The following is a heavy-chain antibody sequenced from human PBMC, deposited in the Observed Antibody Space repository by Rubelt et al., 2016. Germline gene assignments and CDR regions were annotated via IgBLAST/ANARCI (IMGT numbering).Heavy chain of an antibody. D-gene: IGHD4-23*01. Sequence: LGWVGEINHSGSTNYNPSLKSRVTISVDTSKNQFSLKLSSVTAADTAVYYCARLAVVTPGFDYWGQGTLVTVSS. V-gene: IGHV4-34*01. CDR2: INHSGST. CDR3: ARLAVVTPGFDY. J-gene: IGHJ4*02.